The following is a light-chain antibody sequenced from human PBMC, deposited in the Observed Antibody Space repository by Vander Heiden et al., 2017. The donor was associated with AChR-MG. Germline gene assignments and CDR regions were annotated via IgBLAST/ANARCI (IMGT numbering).Light chain of an antibody. CDR2: AKN. V-gene: IGLV3-19*01. CDR1: GLINYY. Sequence: SSERTQAPAVSVALGQTVRITCLGDGLINYYANWDQQKPRPAPVLVIYAKNNRPAWIPARFSGSSAGNTASLTITGAQAEDEANYYCNLRDTSLNRWVSGGGTKLPAL. CDR3: NLRDTSLNRWV. J-gene: IGLJ3*02.